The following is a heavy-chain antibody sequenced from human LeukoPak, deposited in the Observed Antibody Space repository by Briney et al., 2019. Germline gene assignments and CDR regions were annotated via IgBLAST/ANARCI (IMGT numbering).Heavy chain of an antibody. J-gene: IGHJ4*02. CDR2: INSDETST. D-gene: IGHD3-16*01. CDR1: GFTFSSYW. V-gene: IGHV3-74*01. Sequence: GGSLRLSCAASGFTFSSYWMHWVRQAPGKGLVWVSRINSDETSTNYADSVKGRFTISRDNAKNTLFLQMNRLRAEDTAVYYCVRPGGGFDSWGQGTLVTVSS. CDR3: VRPGGGFDS.